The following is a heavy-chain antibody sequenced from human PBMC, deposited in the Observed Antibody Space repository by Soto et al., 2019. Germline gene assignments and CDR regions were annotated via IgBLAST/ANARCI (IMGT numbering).Heavy chain of an antibody. CDR1: DFAFRLHG. Sequence: QVHLVESGGGVVQPGGSPTLSCSVSDFAFRLHGIHWVRHTPGKGLEWVAMIWHDGTRKYFRDSVRGRFTISRDSAKNKVYLQMNNLRGDDSALYFCARDRSSSYSYAMDLWGQGTTVTVSS. CDR2: IWHDGTRK. CDR3: ARDRSSSYSYAMDL. J-gene: IGHJ6*02. V-gene: IGHV3-33*01. D-gene: IGHD3-10*01.